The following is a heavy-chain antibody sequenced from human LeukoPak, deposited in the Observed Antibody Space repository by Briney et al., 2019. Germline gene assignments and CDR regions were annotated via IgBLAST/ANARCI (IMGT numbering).Heavy chain of an antibody. CDR3: AKERGYNHLDY. J-gene: IGHJ4*02. Sequence: GGTLRLSCAASGFTLSSYAMSWGRRAPGKGVEWGSAISGSGGSTYYADSVRGRFTISRDNSKNTLYLQMNSLRAEDTAAYYCAKERGYNHLDYWGQGTLVTVSS. CDR2: ISGSGGST. V-gene: IGHV3-23*01. CDR1: GFTLSSYA. D-gene: IGHD5-24*01.